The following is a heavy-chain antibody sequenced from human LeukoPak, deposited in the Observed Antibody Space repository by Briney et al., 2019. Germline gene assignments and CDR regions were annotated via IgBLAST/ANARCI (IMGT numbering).Heavy chain of an antibody. CDR3: ARHNRYWSSTSCYEADAFDI. J-gene: IGHJ3*02. D-gene: IGHD2-2*01. CDR2: IYYSGST. Sequence: PSETLSLTCTVSGGSISSSSYYWGWIRQPPGKGLEWIGSIYYSGSTYYNPSLKSRVTISVDTSKNQFSLKLSSVTAADTAVYFLARHNRYWSSTSCYEADAFDIWGQGTMVTVSS. V-gene: IGHV4-39*01. CDR1: GGSISSSSYY.